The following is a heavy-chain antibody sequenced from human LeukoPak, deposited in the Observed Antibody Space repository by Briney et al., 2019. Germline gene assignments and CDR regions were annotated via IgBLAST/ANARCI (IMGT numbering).Heavy chain of an antibody. CDR3: VRDRVGPDY. CDR1: GFTFSSAW. CDR2: ITDDATT. Sequence: GGSLRLSCAASGFTFSSAWMHWVRHAPGTGLVWVSRITDDATTTYADSVRGQFTISRDNAKNILYLQMNSLRAEDTAVYYCVRDRVGPDYWGQGTLVTVSS. V-gene: IGHV3-74*01. D-gene: IGHD1-26*01. J-gene: IGHJ4*02.